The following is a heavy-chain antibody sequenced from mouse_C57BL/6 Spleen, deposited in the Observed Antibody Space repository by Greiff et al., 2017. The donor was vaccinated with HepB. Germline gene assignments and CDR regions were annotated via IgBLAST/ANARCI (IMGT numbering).Heavy chain of an antibody. D-gene: IGHD1-1*01. CDR1: GYTFTSYW. CDR2: IHPNSGST. Sequence: QVQLKQPGAELVKPGASVKLSCKASGYTFTSYWMHWVKQRPGQGLEWIGMIHPNSGSTNYNEKFKSKATLTVDKSSSTAYMQLSSLTSEDSAVYYCASQPFTTKNYWGQGTTLTVSS. CDR3: ASQPFTTKNY. V-gene: IGHV1-64*01. J-gene: IGHJ2*01.